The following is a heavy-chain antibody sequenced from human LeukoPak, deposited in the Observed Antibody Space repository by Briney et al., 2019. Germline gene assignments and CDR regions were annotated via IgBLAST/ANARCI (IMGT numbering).Heavy chain of an antibody. CDR1: GGSISSYY. J-gene: IGHJ6*02. CDR3: ARDARRGANYYYGMDV. D-gene: IGHD3-10*01. CDR2: IYYSGST. V-gene: IGHV4-59*01. Sequence: SETLSLTCTVSGGSISSYYWSWIRQPPGKGLEWVGYIYYSGSTNYNPSLKSRVTISADTSKNQFSLRLSSVTAADTAVYYCARDARRGANYYYGMDVWGQGTTVTVSS.